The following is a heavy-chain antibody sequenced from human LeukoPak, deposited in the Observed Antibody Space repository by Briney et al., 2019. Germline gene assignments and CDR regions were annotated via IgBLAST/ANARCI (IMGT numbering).Heavy chain of an antibody. J-gene: IGHJ4*02. Sequence: SETLSLTCTVSSGSISSYYWSWIRQPPGKGLEWIGFFYYTGSTNYNPSLKSRVTISVDTSKNQFPLKLSSVTAADTAVYYCARVLPSYYDSSGYYYISCYFDYWGQGTLVTVSS. V-gene: IGHV4-59*01. D-gene: IGHD3-22*01. CDR2: FYYTGST. CDR3: ARVLPSYYDSSGYYYISCYFDY. CDR1: SGSISSYY.